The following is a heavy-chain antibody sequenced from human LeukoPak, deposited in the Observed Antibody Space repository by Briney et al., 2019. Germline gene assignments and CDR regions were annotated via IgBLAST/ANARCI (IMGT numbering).Heavy chain of an antibody. Sequence: SETLSLTCAVYGGSFSGYYWSWIRQPPGKGLEWIGEINHSGSTNYNPSLKSRVSISVDTSKSQFSLKLSSVTAADTAVYYCARVEGGEWLRHGGYWGQGTLVTVSS. J-gene: IGHJ4*02. V-gene: IGHV4-34*01. CDR1: GGSFSGYY. CDR3: ARVEGGEWLRHGGY. CDR2: INHSGST. D-gene: IGHD5-12*01.